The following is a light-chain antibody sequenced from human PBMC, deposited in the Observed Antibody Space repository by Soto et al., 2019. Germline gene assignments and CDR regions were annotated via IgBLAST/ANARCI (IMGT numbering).Light chain of an antibody. J-gene: IGLJ1*01. CDR1: SSDVGGYNY. CDR3: SSYTPSNTRQIV. CDR2: DVS. V-gene: IGLV2-14*01. Sequence: QSVLTQPASVSGSPGQSITISCTGTSSDVGGYNYVSWYQQHPGKAPKFMIYDVSNRPSGVSNRFSGSKSGNTASLTISGLQAEDEADYYCSSYTPSNTRQIVFGTGTKLPS.